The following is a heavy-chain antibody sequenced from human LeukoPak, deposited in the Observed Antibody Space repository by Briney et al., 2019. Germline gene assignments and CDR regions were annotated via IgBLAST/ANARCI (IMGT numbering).Heavy chain of an antibody. J-gene: IGHJ3*02. V-gene: IGHV1-46*01. CDR1: GYTFASYY. D-gene: IGHD2-8*01. CDR2: INPSGGST. Sequence: ASVKVSCTASGYTFASYYIHWVRQAPGQGLEWMGIINPSGGSTDYAQKFQGRVTVTRDTSTSTVYMELSSLRSEDTAIYYCVRPLAPVMLNAFDIWGQGTVVTVSS. CDR3: VRPLAPVMLNAFDI.